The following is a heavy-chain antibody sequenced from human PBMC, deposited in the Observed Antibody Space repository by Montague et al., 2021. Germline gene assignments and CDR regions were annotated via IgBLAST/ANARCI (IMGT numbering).Heavy chain of an antibody. CDR1: GGSISEFY. V-gene: IGHV4-59*08. CDR3: ARRLGVRAPFDY. Sequence: SETLSLTCTVTGGSISEFYWSWIRQSPEKGLEWIGYIYDSGTTNYNSSLKSRVTISADTSMNQFSLNLRSVTAADTAVYFCARRLGVRAPFDYWGRGTLVTVSS. CDR2: IYDSGTT. J-gene: IGHJ4*02. D-gene: IGHD3-16*01.